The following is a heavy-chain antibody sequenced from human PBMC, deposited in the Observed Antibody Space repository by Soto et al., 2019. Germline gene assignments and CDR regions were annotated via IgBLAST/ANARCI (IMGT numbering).Heavy chain of an antibody. CDR1: GYSFTSYW. D-gene: IGHD2-2*01. J-gene: IGHJ5*02. V-gene: IGHV5-10-1*01. Sequence: GESLKISCKGSGYSFTSYWISWVRQMAGKGLEWMGRIDPSDSYTNYSPSFQGHVTISADKSISTAYLQWSSLKASDTAMYYCARDRYCSSPSCYNWFDPWGQGTLVTVSS. CDR3: ARDRYCSSPSCYNWFDP. CDR2: IDPSDSYT.